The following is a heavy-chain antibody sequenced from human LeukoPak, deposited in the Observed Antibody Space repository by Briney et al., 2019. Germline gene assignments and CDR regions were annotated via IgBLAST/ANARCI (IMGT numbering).Heavy chain of an antibody. J-gene: IGHJ3*02. CDR1: GFTFSRYV. CDR3: VRRDIYTTSSWGAFDI. D-gene: IGHD6-6*01. V-gene: IGHV3-23*01. Sequence: PGGSLRLSCAASGFTFSRYVMNWVRQVPGRRPDWVSSISATGGEISYADSVKGRFTISRDNSNNMVYLQMDSLRTDDTALYYCVRRDIYTTSSWGAFDIWGQGTLVTVSS. CDR2: ISATGGEI.